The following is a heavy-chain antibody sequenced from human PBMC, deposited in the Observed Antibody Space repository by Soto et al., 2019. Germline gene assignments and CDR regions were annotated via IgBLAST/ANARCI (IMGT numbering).Heavy chain of an antibody. Sequence: QVQLVQSGTEVKKTGSSVKVSCKGSGGTFRNNPINWVRQAPGQALEWMGSIFPLTDKPDYRQNFQARLTLSADKATSTAYMELRGLTSDDTAMYFCARSTLVVLSYFESWGQGTLVTVSS. D-gene: IGHD1-1*01. CDR2: IFPLTDKP. CDR3: ARSTLVVLSYFES. CDR1: GGTFRNNP. V-gene: IGHV1-69*02. J-gene: IGHJ4*02.